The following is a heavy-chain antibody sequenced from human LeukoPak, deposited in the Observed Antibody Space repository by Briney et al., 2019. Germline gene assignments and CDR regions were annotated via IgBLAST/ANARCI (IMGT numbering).Heavy chain of an antibody. CDR1: GYTFTGYY. J-gene: IGHJ4*02. V-gene: IGHV1-2*04. CDR2: INPNSGGT. Sequence: SVKVSCKASGYTFTGYYMHWVRQAPGQGLEWMGWINPNSGGTNYAQKFQGWVTMTRDTSISTAYMELSRLRSDDTAVYYCARAALGGRPASHIDYWGQGTLVTVSS. CDR3: ARAALGGRPASHIDY.